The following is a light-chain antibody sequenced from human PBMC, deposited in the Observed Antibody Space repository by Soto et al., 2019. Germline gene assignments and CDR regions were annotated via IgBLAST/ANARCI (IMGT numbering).Light chain of an antibody. CDR2: AAS. Sequence: DIPMTQSPSSLSASAGDRVSITCRASQSISIFLNWYQQKVGQAPKLLIYAASTLQSGVPSRFGGSGSGTDFTLTISSLQPEDFATYYCQLSYSSPFSFGGGTKVEIK. V-gene: IGKV1-39*01. CDR1: QSISIF. J-gene: IGKJ4*01. CDR3: QLSYSSPFS.